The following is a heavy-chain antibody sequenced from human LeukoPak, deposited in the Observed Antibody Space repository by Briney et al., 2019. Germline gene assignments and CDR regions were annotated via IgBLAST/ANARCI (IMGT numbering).Heavy chain of an antibody. J-gene: IGHJ4*02. Sequence: GGSLRLSCAASGFTFSSYWMSWVCQAPGKGLEWVANIKQDGSEKYYVDSVKGRFTISRDNAKNSLYLQMNSLRAEDTAVCYCAREPSSGNYGDYWGQGTLVTVSS. V-gene: IGHV3-7*01. CDR1: GFTFSSYW. CDR2: IKQDGSEK. CDR3: AREPSSGNYGDY. D-gene: IGHD3-10*01.